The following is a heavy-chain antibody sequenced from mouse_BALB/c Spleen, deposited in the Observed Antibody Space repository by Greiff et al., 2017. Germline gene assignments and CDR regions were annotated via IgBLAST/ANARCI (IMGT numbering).Heavy chain of an antibody. CDR2: IYPGDGDT. D-gene: IGHD1-1*01. CDR1: GYTFTSYW. V-gene: IGHV1-87*01. CDR3: ARFTTVGGYAMDY. J-gene: IGHJ4*01. Sequence: VQLQQSGAELARPGASVKLSCKASGYTFTSYWMQWVKQRPGQGLEWIGAIYPGDGDTRYTQKFKGKATLTADKSSSTAYMQLSSLASEDSAVYYCARFTTVGGYAMDYWGQGTSVTVSS.